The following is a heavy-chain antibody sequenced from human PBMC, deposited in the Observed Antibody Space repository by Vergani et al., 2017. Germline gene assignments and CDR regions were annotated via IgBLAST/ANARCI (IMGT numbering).Heavy chain of an antibody. CDR3: ARSGRY. CDR2: IYSGGST. J-gene: IGHJ4*02. V-gene: IGHV3-53*04. D-gene: IGHD6-25*01. Sequence: VQLVESGGGVVQPGRSLRLSCAASGFTFSSYWMHWVRQAPGKGLEWVSVIYSGGSTYYADSVKGRFTISRHNSKNTLYLQMNSLRAEDTAVYYCARSGRYWGQGTLVTVSS. CDR1: GFTFSSYW.